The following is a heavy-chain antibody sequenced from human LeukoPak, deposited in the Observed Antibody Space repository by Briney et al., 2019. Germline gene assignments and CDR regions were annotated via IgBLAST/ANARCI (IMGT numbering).Heavy chain of an antibody. CDR2: IYYSGST. CDR1: GGSISSYY. CDR3: ARGITYYDVNLDY. D-gene: IGHD3-22*01. Sequence: PSETPSLTCTVSGGSISSYYWSWIRQPPGKGLEWIGYIYYSGSTNYNPSLKSRVTISVDTSKNQFSLKLSSVTAADTAVYYCARGITYYDVNLDYWGQGTLVTVSS. J-gene: IGHJ4*02. V-gene: IGHV4-59*01.